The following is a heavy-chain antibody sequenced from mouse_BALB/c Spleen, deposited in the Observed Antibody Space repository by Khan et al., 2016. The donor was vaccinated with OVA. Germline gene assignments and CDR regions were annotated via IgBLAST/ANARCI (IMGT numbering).Heavy chain of an antibody. V-gene: IGHV1-7*01. CDR1: GYTFPSYW. D-gene: IGHD2-1*01. CDR3: ARRGLYGILAY. J-gene: IGHJ3*01. Sequence: QVQLKQSGAELAKPGASVKMSCKASGYTFPSYWMHWVKQRPGQGLEWLGYINPSTGYTEYNQKFRDKATFTTDKSSRTAYMQLSSLTSEDSAVDDCARRGLYGILAYWGQGTLVTVSA. CDR2: INPSTGYT.